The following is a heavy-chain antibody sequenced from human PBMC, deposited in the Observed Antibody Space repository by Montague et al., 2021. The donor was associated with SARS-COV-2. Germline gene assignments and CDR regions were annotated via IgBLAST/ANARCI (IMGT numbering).Heavy chain of an antibody. V-gene: IGHV6-1*01. D-gene: IGHD1-20*01. CDR2: TYYRSKWSN. J-gene: IGHJ4*02. Sequence: CAISGDSVSSNSVSWNWIRQSPSRGLEWLGRTYYRSKWSNEYALSVKSRITITPDASKNQFSLKLSSVTAADTAVYYCVRDQGRSNWNYPDYWGQGTLVTVSS. CDR3: VRDQGRSNWNYPDY. CDR1: GDSVSSNSVS.